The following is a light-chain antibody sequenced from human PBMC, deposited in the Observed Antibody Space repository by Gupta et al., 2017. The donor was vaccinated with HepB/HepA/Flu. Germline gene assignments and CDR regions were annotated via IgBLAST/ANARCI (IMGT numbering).Light chain of an antibody. Sequence: SYVLTQPPSVSVAPGQAARITCGGDDLESKSVHWYQQKPGQAPVLVVYNDYDRPSGIPGRFSGSNSGNTATLTISGVEAGDEADYYCQLWTSTDHPRYVFGTGTKVTVV. CDR1: DLESKS. V-gene: IGLV3-21*02. CDR3: QLWTSTDHPRYV. J-gene: IGLJ1*01. CDR2: NDY.